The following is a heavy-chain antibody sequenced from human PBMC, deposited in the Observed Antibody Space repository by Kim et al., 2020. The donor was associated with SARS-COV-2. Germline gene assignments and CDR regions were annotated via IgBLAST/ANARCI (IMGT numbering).Heavy chain of an antibody. CDR2: IKQDGSEK. Sequence: GGSLRLSCAASGFTYTTYWMNWVRQAPGKGLEWVANIKQDGSEKSYADSVKGRFTSSRENAKNELDLQMNSLRVEDTAVYYCARDRVGAGYYYYGMDVWGQGTTVAVSS. V-gene: IGHV3-7*01. J-gene: IGHJ6*02. CDR3: ARDRVGAGYYYYGMDV. D-gene: IGHD4-17*01. CDR1: GFTYTTYW.